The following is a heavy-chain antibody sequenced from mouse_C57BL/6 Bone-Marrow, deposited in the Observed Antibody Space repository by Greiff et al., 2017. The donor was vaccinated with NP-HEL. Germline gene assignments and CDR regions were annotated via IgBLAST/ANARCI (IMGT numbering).Heavy chain of an antibody. D-gene: IGHD2-10*01. J-gene: IGHJ1*03. V-gene: IGHV1-78*01. CDR1: GYTFTDHT. CDR2: IYPRDGST. CDR3: ARSYYGNYGDWYFDV. Sequence: QVQLQQSDAELVKPGASVKISCKVSGYTFTDHTIHWMKQRPEQGLEWIGYIYPRDGSTKYNEKFKGKATLTADKSSSTAYMQHNSLTSEDSAVYFGARSYYGNYGDWYFDVWGTGTTVTVSS.